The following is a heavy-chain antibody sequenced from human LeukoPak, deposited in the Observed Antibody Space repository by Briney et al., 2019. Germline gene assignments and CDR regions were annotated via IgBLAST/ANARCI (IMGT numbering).Heavy chain of an antibody. J-gene: IGHJ5*02. CDR1: GYTFTSYD. CDR2: MNPNSGNT. D-gene: IGHD3-16*01. Sequence: ASVKVSCKASGYTFTSYDINWVRQATGHGLEWMGWMNPNSGNTGYAQKFQGRVTMTRNTSISTAYMELSSLRSEDTAVYYCARGRSPPYVWFDPWGQGTLVTVSS. CDR3: ARGRSPPYVWFDP. V-gene: IGHV1-8*01.